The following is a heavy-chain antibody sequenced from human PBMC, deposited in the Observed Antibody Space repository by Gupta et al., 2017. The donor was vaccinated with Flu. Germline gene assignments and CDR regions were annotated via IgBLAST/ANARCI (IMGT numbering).Heavy chain of an antibody. V-gene: IGHV3-33*01. CDR1: GFTFSTYG. Sequence: QVQLVESGGGVVQPGRSLRLSCAASGFTFSTYGIHWVSQAPGKGLEWVAFIWYDGSNKDYADSVKGRFTISRDNSKNTLFLQMNSLRAEDTAVYYGARDFYGDYERLDYWGQGTLVTVSS. CDR2: IWYDGSNK. J-gene: IGHJ4*02. D-gene: IGHD4-17*01. CDR3: ARDFYGDYERLDY.